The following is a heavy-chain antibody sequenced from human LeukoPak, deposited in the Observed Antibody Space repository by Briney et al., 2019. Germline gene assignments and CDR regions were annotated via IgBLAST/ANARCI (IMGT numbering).Heavy chain of an antibody. CDR1: GGSISSYY. CDR2: IYYSEST. CDR3: ARLVGATTHDY. J-gene: IGHJ4*02. D-gene: IGHD1-26*01. V-gene: IGHV4-59*08. Sequence: SETLSLTCTVSGGSISSYYWSWIRQPPGKGLEWIGYIYYSESTNYNPSLKSRVTTSVDTSKNQFSLKLSSVTAADTAVYYCARLVGATTHDYWGQGTLVTVSS.